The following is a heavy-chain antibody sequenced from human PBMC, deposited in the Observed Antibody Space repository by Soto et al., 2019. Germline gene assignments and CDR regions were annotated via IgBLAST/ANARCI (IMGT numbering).Heavy chain of an antibody. CDR1: GFTFGDTA. Sequence: GGSRRFSCAASGFTFGDTAMDWVGQAPGKGLEWVAVVSHDGRNTHYADSVKGRFTISRDRSKNTVSLEMTSLRAEDTAVYYCAKWGRQWLVTSDFNYWGQGA. CDR3: AKWGRQWLVTSDFNY. D-gene: IGHD6-19*01. CDR2: VSHDGRNT. V-gene: IGHV3-30*18. J-gene: IGHJ4*02.